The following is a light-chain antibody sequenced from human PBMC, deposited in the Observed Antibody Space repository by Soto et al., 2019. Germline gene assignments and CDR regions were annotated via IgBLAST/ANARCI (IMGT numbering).Light chain of an antibody. J-gene: IGKJ2*01. V-gene: IGKV3-15*01. CDR2: GAS. Sequence: EIVMTQSPATLSVSPGERATLSCRASQSVSSNLAWYQQKPGQAPKLLIYGASTRATGIPARFSGSGSGTEFTLTISSLQSEDFAVYYCQQYNKWSPYTFGQGTKLEIK. CDR3: QQYNKWSPYT. CDR1: QSVSSN.